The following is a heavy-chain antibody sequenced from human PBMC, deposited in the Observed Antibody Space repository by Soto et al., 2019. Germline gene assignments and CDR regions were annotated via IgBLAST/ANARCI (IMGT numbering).Heavy chain of an antibody. D-gene: IGHD2-21*02. J-gene: IGHJ6*02. CDR3: AREKYTAYCGGDCPPYYYCGMDV. CDR1: GGTFSSYA. CDR2: IIPIFGTA. Sequence: SVKVSCKASGGTFSSYAISWVRQAPGQGLEWMGGIIPIFGTANYAQKFQGRVTITADESTSTAYMELSSLRSEDTAVYYCAREKYTAYCGGDCPPYYYCGMDVWGQGTTVTVSS. V-gene: IGHV1-69*13.